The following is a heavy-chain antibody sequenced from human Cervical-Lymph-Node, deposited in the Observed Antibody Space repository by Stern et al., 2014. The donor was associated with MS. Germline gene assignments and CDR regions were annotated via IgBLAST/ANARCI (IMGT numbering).Heavy chain of an antibody. V-gene: IGHV4-61*02. Sequence: VQLVESGPGLVKPSQTLSLTCTVSGGSISSGNYYWSWIRQPAGEGLEWIGRIYSSGSTQYNPPPKRPVTISADTSPNQFSLGLSSVPAADTAVYYCARGNYDVLTDNGGHGFDIWGQGTMVTVSS. D-gene: IGHD3-9*01. CDR3: ARGNYDVLTDNGGHGFDI. CDR1: GGSISSGNYY. J-gene: IGHJ3*02. CDR2: IYSSGST.